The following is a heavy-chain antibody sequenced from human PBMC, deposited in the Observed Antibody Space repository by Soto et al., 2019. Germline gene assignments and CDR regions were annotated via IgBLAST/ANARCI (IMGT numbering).Heavy chain of an antibody. V-gene: IGHV4-34*12. Sequence: PSETLSLTCAVYGGSFSGYYWSWIRQPPGKGLEWIGEIFHGGSTNYSPSLKSRVTISVDTFKNQFSLELSSVTAADTAVYYCARPHYDSNTFYYFFDYWGQGTLVTVSS. J-gene: IGHJ4*02. CDR3: ARPHYDSNTFYYFFDY. CDR1: GGSFSGYY. CDR2: IFHGGST. D-gene: IGHD3-22*01.